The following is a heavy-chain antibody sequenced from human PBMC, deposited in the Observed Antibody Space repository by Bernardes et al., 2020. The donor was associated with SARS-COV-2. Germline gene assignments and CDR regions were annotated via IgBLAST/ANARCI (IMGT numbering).Heavy chain of an antibody. CDR2: ISGSADNA. CDR1: GFTFYNYA. Sequence: GGSLRLCCAACGFTFYNYAMSWVHLPPGKGLEWVSAISGSADNAYYADSVKGRFTISRDNSKNTLYLQMHTLRVEDTAVYYCAKFLGYCSGGSCPHAMDIWGQGTTVTVSS. D-gene: IGHD2-15*01. J-gene: IGHJ6*02. V-gene: IGHV3-23*01. CDR3: AKFLGYCSGGSCPHAMDI.